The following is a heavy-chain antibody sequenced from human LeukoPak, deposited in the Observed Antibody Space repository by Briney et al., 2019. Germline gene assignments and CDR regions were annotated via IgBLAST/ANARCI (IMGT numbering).Heavy chain of an antibody. CDR2: IRSKPHNYAT. CDR1: GFTFTGSA. CDR3: TRHGGRDFYDSTEDAFDI. D-gene: IGHD3-22*01. V-gene: IGHV3-73*01. J-gene: IGHJ3*02. Sequence: GGSLRLSCAASGFTFTGSAMHWVRQASGKGLEWVGRIRSKPHNYATAYAASVKGRFTISRDDSKNTAYLQMNSLNTEDTAVYYCTRHGGRDFYDSTEDAFDIWGQGTMDTVS.